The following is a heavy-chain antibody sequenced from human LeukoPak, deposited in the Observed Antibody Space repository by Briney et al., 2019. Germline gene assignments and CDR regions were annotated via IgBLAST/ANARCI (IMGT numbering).Heavy chain of an antibody. J-gene: IGHJ4*02. D-gene: IGHD4-17*01. CDR1: GYTFSIFG. V-gene: IGHV1-18*01. CDR2: ISAYNGNT. Sequence: VSVKVSCKASGYTFSIFGISWVRQAPGQGLEWMGWISAYNGNTNYAQKFQDRVTMTTDTSTSTAYMELRGLRSDDTAMYYCARAGATVTTHFDFWGQGTVVTVSS. CDR3: ARAGATVTTHFDF.